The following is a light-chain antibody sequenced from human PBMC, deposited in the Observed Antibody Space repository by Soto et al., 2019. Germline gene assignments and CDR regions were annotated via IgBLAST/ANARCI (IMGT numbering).Light chain of an antibody. CDR2: GAS. CDR1: QSINSY. J-gene: IGKJ4*02. CDR3: QQSHSAPLT. V-gene: IGKV1-39*01. Sequence: DIQMTQSPSSLSASVGDRVNITCRASQSINSYINWYQHNPGKAPKLLIYGASSLQSGVPSRFSGSGSGTEFTLTISSLRPEDFATYFCQQSHSAPLTFGGGTKVDIK.